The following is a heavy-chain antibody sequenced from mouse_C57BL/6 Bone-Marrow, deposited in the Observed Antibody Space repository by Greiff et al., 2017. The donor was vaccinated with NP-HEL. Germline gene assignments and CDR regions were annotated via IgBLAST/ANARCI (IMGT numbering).Heavy chain of an antibody. J-gene: IGHJ1*03. CDR2: IRLKSDNYAT. CDR3: TKLGSLYWYFDV. D-gene: IGHD4-1*01. CDR1: GFTFSNYW. V-gene: IGHV6-3*01. Sequence: EVQGVESGGGLVQPGGSMKLSCVASGFTFSNYWMNWVRQSPEKGLEWVAQIRLKSDNYATHYAESVKGRFTISRDDSKSSVYLQMNNLRAEDTGIYYCTKLGSLYWYFDVWGTGTTVTVSS.